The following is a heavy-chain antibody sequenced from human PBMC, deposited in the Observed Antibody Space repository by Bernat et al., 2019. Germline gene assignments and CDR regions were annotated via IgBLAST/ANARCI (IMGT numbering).Heavy chain of an antibody. CDR1: GFTFSNAW. Sequence: EVQLVESGGGLVKPGGSLRLSCAASGFTFSNAWMSWVRQAPGKGLEWVGRIKSKTDGGTTDYAAPVKGRFTISRDDSKNTLYLQMNSLKTEDTAVYYCAKARRGYGDYVGGFDYWGQGTLVTVSS. J-gene: IGHJ4*02. D-gene: IGHD4-17*01. V-gene: IGHV3-15*01. CDR3: AKARRGYGDYVGGFDY. CDR2: IKSKTDGGTT.